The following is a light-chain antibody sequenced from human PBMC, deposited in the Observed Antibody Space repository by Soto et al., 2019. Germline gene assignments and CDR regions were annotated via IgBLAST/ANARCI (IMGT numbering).Light chain of an antibody. V-gene: IGKV1-27*01. Sequence: DIQMTQSPSSLSTSVGDRVTITCRASQAISIYLAWYQQKPGKVPKLLIYAASTLQSGVPSRFSGSGSGTDFNLTISSLQPEDVATYSCQKYNSAPPTFGQGTKVEIK. CDR1: QAISIY. J-gene: IGKJ1*01. CDR2: AAS. CDR3: QKYNSAPPT.